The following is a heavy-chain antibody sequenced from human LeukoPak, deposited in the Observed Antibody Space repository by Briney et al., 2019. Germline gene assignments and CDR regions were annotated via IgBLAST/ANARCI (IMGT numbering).Heavy chain of an antibody. D-gene: IGHD3-22*01. V-gene: IGHV1-69*05. J-gene: IGHJ4*02. CDR1: VCTFSSYA. CDR3: ERQGAYYDSSGQRNYFDY. Sequence: AAVKVSCKPSVCTFSSYAISLVRQAPGQAREWMGRIIPIFFTANYPQKSHGRVTITTDESTRTAYIELSSLRAEDKAVYYCERQGAYYDSSGQRNYFDYWGQGTLVTVSS. CDR2: IIPIFFTA.